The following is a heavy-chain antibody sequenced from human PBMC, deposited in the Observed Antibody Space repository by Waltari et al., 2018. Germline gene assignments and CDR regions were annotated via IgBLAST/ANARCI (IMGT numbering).Heavy chain of an antibody. D-gene: IGHD5-12*01. V-gene: IGHV4-39*07. CDR2: IYYSGST. CDR3: AREGYSGYDAYYYYGMDV. J-gene: IGHJ6*02. Sequence: QLQLQESGPGLVKPSETLSLTCTVSGGSIRSRSYYWRWIRQPPGKGLEWIGSIYYSGSTYYNPSLKSRVTISVDTSKNQFSLKLSSVTAADTAVYYCAREGYSGYDAYYYYGMDVWGQGTTVTVSS. CDR1: GGSIRSRSYY.